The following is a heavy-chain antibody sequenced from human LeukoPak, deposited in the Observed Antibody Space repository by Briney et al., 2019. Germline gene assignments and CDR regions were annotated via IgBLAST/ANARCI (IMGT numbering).Heavy chain of an antibody. Sequence: ASVKVSCKVSGYTLTELSMHWVLQAPGKGLEWMGGFDPEDGETIYAQKFQGRVTMTEDTSTDTAYMELSSLRSEDTAVYYCATGLPRPVHAFDIWGQGTMVTVSS. CDR1: GYTLTELS. J-gene: IGHJ3*02. CDR2: FDPEDGET. CDR3: ATGLPRPVHAFDI. V-gene: IGHV1-24*01. D-gene: IGHD4-11*01.